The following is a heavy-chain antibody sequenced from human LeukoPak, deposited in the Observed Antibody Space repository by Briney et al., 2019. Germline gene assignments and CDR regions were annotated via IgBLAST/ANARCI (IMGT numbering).Heavy chain of an antibody. Sequence: SETLSLTCTVSGGSISSYYWSWIRQPPGKGLEWIGYIYYSGSTNYNPSLKSRVTISVDTSKNQFSLKLSSVTAADTAVYYCARGAISHCYYGMDVWGQGTTVTVSS. CDR3: ARGAISHCYYGMDV. CDR2: IYYSGST. V-gene: IGHV4-59*01. CDR1: GGSISSYY. D-gene: IGHD3-3*01. J-gene: IGHJ6*02.